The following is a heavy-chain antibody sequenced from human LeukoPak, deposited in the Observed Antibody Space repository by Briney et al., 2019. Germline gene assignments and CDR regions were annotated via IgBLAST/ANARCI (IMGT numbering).Heavy chain of an antibody. J-gene: IGHJ5*02. CDR1: GGSISSYY. CDR3: ARVDQSGYDTRGWFDP. D-gene: IGHD5-12*01. Sequence: SETLSLTCTVSGGSISSYYWSWIRQPPGKGLEWIGYIYYSGSTNYNPSLKSRVTISVDTSKNQFSLKLSSVTAADTAVYYCARVDQSGYDTRGWFDPWGQGTLVSVSS. CDR2: IYYSGST. V-gene: IGHV4-59*01.